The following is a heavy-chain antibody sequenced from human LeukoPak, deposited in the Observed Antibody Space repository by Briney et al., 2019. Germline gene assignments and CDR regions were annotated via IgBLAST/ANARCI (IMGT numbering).Heavy chain of an antibody. V-gene: IGHV4-61*08. CDR2: IYYSGST. J-gene: IGHJ3*02. CDR3: ARETHYYGSGSYIVSGAFDI. Sequence: SETLSLTCTVSGGPISGSISGYYWNWIRQPPGKGVEWIGYIYYSGSTNYNPSLKSRVTISVDTSKNQFSLKLRSVTAADTAVYFCARETHYYGSGSYIVSGAFDIWGQGTMVTVSS. D-gene: IGHD3-10*01. CDR1: GGPISGSISGYY.